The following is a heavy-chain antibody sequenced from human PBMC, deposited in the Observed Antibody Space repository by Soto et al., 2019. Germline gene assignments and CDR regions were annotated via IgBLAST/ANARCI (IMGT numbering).Heavy chain of an antibody. CDR3: AKGVTSPTQHALDI. CDR2: ISYDGSDK. CDR1: GFSFSSYD. Sequence: QVHLVESGGGVVQPGRSLRLSCAASGFSFSSYDMHWVRQAPGKGLEWVAMISYDGSDKYFSDSVKGRLTISRDNSKNTVSLEMNSLRTKDTAAYYCAKGVTSPTQHALDIWGQGTMVTVSS. J-gene: IGHJ3*02. V-gene: IGHV3-30*18.